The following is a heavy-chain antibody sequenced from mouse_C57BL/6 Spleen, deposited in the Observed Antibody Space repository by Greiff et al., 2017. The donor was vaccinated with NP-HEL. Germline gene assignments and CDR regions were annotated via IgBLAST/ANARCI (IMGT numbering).Heavy chain of an antibody. CDR3: ARDKYRYFDV. Sequence: DVQLVESEGGLVQPGSSMKLSCTASGFTFSDYYMAWVRQVPEKGLEWVANINYDGSSTYYLDSLKSRFIISRDNAKNILYLQMSSLKSEDTATYYCARDKYRYFDVWGTGTTVTVSS. CDR2: INYDGSST. J-gene: IGHJ1*03. V-gene: IGHV5-16*01. CDR1: GFTFSDYY.